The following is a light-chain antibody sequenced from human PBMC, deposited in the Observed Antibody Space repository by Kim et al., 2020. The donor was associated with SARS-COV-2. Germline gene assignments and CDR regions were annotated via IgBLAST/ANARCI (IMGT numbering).Light chain of an antibody. CDR1: QSVSSN. CDR3: QQYNTWPPAYT. V-gene: IGKV3-15*01. J-gene: IGKJ2*01. CDR2: GAS. Sequence: PGGRGTRACRASQSVSSNLAWYQQKPGQAPRLLIYGASTRATDIPARFSGSGSGTEFTLSISSLQSEDSAVYYCQQYNTWPPAYTFGQGTKVDIK.